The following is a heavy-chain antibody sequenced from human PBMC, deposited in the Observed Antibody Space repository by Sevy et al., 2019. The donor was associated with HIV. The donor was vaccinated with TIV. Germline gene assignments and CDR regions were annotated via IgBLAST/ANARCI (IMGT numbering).Heavy chain of an antibody. CDR2: ISFDGSNK. J-gene: IGHJ4*02. D-gene: IGHD6-19*01. CDR3: ARGRGGVVAGTGYFDY. CDR1: GFTFSGYA. Sequence: GGSLRLSCAASGFTFSGYAMHWVRQAPGKGLEWVAVISFDGSNKYYADSVKGRFTISRDNSKNTLYLQMKSLRVEDTAVYYCARGRGGVVAGTGYFDYWGQGTLVTVSS. V-gene: IGHV3-30-3*01.